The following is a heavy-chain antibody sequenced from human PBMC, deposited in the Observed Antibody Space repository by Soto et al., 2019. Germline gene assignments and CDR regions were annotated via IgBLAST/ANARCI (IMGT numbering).Heavy chain of an antibody. Sequence: EVQLLDSGGGLVQPGGSLRLSCAASGFTFSNYAMSWVRQAPGKGLEWVSGVGGSGDSTYYADSVKGRFTISRDNSKDTLYLQMNSLRAEDTAVYYCAKSPLGYCSGGSCYPPHYFGYWGQGTLVTVSS. V-gene: IGHV3-23*01. CDR1: GFTFSNYA. CDR3: AKSPLGYCSGGSCYPPHYFGY. CDR2: VGGSGDST. J-gene: IGHJ4*02. D-gene: IGHD2-15*01.